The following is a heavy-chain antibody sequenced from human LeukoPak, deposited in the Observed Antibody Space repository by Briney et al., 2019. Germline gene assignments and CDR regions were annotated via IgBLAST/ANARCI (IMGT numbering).Heavy chain of an antibody. CDR2: FDPEDGET. D-gene: IGHD6-13*01. J-gene: IGHJ4*02. Sequence: ASVNVSCKVSGYTLTELSMHWVRQAPGKGLEWMGGFDPEDGETIYAQKFQGRVTMTEDTSTDTAYMELSSLRSEDTAVYYCATLGSSSSWYYFDYWGQGTLVTVSS. V-gene: IGHV1-24*01. CDR1: GYTLTELS. CDR3: ATLGSSSSWYYFDY.